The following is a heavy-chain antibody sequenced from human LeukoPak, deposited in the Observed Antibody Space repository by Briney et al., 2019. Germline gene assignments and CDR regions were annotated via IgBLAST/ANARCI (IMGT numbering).Heavy chain of an antibody. CDR3: ATGYTSNCPYN. D-gene: IGHD6-13*01. V-gene: IGHV4-39*01. CDR1: GGSFSSYY. CDR2: IYYSGST. J-gene: IGHJ4*02. Sequence: SETLSLTCAVYGGSFSSYYWGWIRQPPGKGLEWIGTIYYSGSTYYNPSLKSRVTISVDTSKNQFSLKLRSVPAADTAVYYCATGYTSNCPYNWGQGTLVTVSS.